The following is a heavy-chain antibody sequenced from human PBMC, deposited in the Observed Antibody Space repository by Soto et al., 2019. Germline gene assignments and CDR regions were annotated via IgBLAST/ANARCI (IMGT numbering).Heavy chain of an antibody. Sequence: SETLSLTWTVSPGSVGSVPFYWKRIRQHPGKGLEWIGYIYYRSNTYYRPSLKSRVSISIDTSQNQFSLRLNSVTAADTAVYYCARSGYGSSDFDHWGQGTLVTVSS. V-gene: IGHV4-31*02. CDR3: ARSGYGSSDFDH. CDR1: PGSVGSVPFY. J-gene: IGHJ4*01. D-gene: IGHD6-13*01. CDR2: IYYRSNT.